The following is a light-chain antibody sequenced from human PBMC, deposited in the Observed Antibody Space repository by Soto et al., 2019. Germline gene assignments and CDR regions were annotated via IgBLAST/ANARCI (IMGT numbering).Light chain of an antibody. CDR1: SSNIGSNT. CDR3: AAWDDSLSGGV. CDR2: SNN. J-gene: IGLJ1*01. V-gene: IGLV1-44*01. Sequence: QSVLTQPPSASGTPGQRVTISCSGSSSNIGSNTVNWYQQLPGTAPKLLIYSNNQRPSGVPDRFSGSKSGTSASLAISGLRSEDEADYYCAAWDDSLSGGVFGTGTKLTVL.